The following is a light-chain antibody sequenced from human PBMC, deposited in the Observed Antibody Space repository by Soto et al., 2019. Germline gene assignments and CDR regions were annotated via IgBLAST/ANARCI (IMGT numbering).Light chain of an antibody. CDR1: QSVSSY. CDR2: DAS. J-gene: IGKJ5*01. V-gene: IGKV3-11*01. Sequence: EIVLTHSPATLSLSPGERATLSCRASQSVSSYLAWYQQKPGQAPRLLIYDASNRATGIPARFSGSGSGTAFTLTIGSLEPEDFAVYYRQQRSNWPLITVGQGTRLEIK. CDR3: QQRSNWPLIT.